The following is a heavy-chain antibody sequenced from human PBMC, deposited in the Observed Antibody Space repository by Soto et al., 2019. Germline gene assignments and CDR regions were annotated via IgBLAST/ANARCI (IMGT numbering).Heavy chain of an antibody. CDR1: GLTFSDRY. CDR3: TTVTTVDYYFDY. D-gene: IGHD4-17*01. CDR2: IRKKTNSYTT. Sequence: GSLRLSCAASGLTFSDRYMDWVRQAPGKGLEWVGRIRKKTNSYTTEYAASVKGRFIISRDDSTNSLYLQMSSLKTEDTAVYYCTTVTTVDYYFDYWGQGTLVTVSS. J-gene: IGHJ4*02. V-gene: IGHV3-72*01.